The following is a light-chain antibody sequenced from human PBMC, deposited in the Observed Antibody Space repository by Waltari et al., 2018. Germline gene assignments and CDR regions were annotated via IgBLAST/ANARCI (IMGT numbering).Light chain of an antibody. CDR3: LQYYSYPGT. J-gene: IGKJ3*01. CDR2: AAS. CDR1: RGINHY. V-gene: IGKV1-16*01. Sequence: DVQMTQSPASFSASVGDRVPITCRASRGINHYLAWFQQKPGKAPRSLIYAASTLQSGAPSTFSGSGSGTQFALTISSLQPEDFGTYYCLQYYSYPGTFGPGTRVDI.